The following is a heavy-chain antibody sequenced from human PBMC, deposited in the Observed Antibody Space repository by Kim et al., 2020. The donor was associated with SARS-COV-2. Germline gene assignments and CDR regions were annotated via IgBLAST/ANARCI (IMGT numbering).Heavy chain of an antibody. Sequence: ASVKVSCKASGYTFTGHYMHWVRQAPGQGLEWMGWINPNSGGTNYAQKFQGRVTMTRDTSISTAYMELSRLRSDDTAVYYCARDGFTIFGVVITTAEYFQHWGQGTLVTVSS. J-gene: IGHJ1*01. CDR1: GYTFTGHY. V-gene: IGHV1-2*02. CDR2: INPNSGGT. D-gene: IGHD3-3*01. CDR3: ARDGFTIFGVVITTAEYFQH.